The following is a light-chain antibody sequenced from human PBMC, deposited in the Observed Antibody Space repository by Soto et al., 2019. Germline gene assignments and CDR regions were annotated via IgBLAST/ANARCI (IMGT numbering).Light chain of an antibody. CDR1: QGISSY. CDR2: AAS. Sequence: IQLTQSPSSLSASVGDRVTITCRASQGISSYLAWYQQKPGKAPQLLIYAASTLQSGVPSRFSGSGSGTDFTLTISSLQPEDCATYYCQQLNSYPYTFGQGTKLEIK. J-gene: IGKJ2*01. V-gene: IGKV1-9*01. CDR3: QQLNSYPYT.